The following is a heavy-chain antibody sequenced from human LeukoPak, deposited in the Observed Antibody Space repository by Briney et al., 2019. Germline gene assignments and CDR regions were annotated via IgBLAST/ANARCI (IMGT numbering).Heavy chain of an antibody. CDR1: TGSFRAYF. Sequence: SETLSLTCTVDTGSFRAYFWSWLRQPPRKGLEWIGEINHSGSTQYNPSLRSRVTISVDTSKNLFSLRLTSVTAADTAVYYCGLGGDYFENWGQGTLVTVSS. D-gene: IGHD3-16*01. J-gene: IGHJ4*02. CDR3: GLGGDYFEN. CDR2: INHSGST. V-gene: IGHV4-34*01.